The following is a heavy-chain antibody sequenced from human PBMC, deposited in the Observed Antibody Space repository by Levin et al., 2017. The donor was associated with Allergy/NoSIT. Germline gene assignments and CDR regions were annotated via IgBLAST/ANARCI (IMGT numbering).Heavy chain of an antibody. CDR3: VKDNLPRLRYFDSNLGFAFDI. CDR1: GFTFSSYA. J-gene: IGHJ3*02. D-gene: IGHD3-9*01. Sequence: GGSLRLSCSASGFTFSSYAMHWVRQAPGKGLEYVSAISSNGGSTYYADSVKGRFTISRDNSKNTLYLQMSSLRAEDTAVYYCVKDNLPRLRYFDSNLGFAFDIWGQGTMVTVSS. CDR2: ISSNGGST. V-gene: IGHV3-64D*06.